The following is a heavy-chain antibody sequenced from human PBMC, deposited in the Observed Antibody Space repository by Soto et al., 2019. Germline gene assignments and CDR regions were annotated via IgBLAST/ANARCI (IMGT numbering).Heavy chain of an antibody. CDR3: AMSPPGSPNRYGMDV. V-gene: IGHV3-13*04. CDR2: IGTAGDT. CDR1: GFTFSSYD. Sequence: GGSLRLSCAASGFTFSSYDIHWVRQATGKGLEWVSAIGTAGDTYYPGSVKGRFTISRENAKNSLYLQMNSLRAGDTAVYYCAMSPPGSPNRYGMDVWGQGTTVTVSS. J-gene: IGHJ6*02.